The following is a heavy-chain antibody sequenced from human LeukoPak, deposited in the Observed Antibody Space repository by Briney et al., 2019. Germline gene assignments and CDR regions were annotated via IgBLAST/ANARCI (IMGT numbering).Heavy chain of an antibody. J-gene: IGHJ5*02. V-gene: IGHV3-49*04. D-gene: IGHD1-1*01. Sequence: PGRSLRLSCTASGFTFGDYGMSWVRQAPGKGLEWVGFIRSKGYGGTTEDAASGKGRFTSARDETKMLPYMQMHSRKNEGTYVYYCTRAYTPLGFDPWGQGTLVTVSS. CDR2: IRSKGYGGTT. CDR1: GFTFGDYG. CDR3: TRAYTPLGFDP.